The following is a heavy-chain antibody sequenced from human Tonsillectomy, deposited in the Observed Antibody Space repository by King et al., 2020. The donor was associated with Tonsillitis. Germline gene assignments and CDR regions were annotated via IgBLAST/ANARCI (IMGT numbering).Heavy chain of an antibody. V-gene: IGHV6-1*01. D-gene: IGHD3-9*01. Sequence: VQLQQSGPGLVKPSQTLSLTCAISGDSVSSNSAAWNWIRQAPSRGLEWLGRTYYRSTWYNDYAVSVKSRITINPDTSTNQFSPQLNSVTPEDTAVYYCAKSIRYFDQNWFDPWGQGTLVTVSS. J-gene: IGHJ5*02. CDR2: TYYRSTWYN. CDR3: AKSIRYFDQNWFDP. CDR1: GDSVSSNSAA.